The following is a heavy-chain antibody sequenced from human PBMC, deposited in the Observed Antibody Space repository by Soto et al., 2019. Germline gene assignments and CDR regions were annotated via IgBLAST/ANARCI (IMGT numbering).Heavy chain of an antibody. V-gene: IGHV4-59*08. CDR3: ARPFSSSWFRGAFDI. CDR1: GGSISSYY. Sequence: SETLSLTCTVSGGSISSYYWSWIRQPPGKGLEWIGYIYYSGSTNYNPSLKSRVTISVDTSKNQFSLKLSSVTAADTAVYYYARPFSSSWFRGAFDIWGQGTMVNVSS. CDR2: IYYSGST. J-gene: IGHJ3*02. D-gene: IGHD6-13*01.